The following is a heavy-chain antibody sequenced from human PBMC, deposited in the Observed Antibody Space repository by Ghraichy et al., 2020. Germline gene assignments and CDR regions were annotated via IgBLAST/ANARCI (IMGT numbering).Heavy chain of an antibody. CDR1: GFSFSQYW. CDR2: VASDGSGI. J-gene: IGHJ4*02. Sequence: GGSLRLSCAASGFSFSQYWMHWVRQIPGKGLVWVARVASDGSGITYADAVKGRFTISRDNAKNTLSLQMSSLTAEDTAIYYCVRAGVSSGWYYLDYWGQGTLVTVSS. V-gene: IGHV3-74*03. CDR3: VRAGVSSGWYYLDY. D-gene: IGHD6-19*01.